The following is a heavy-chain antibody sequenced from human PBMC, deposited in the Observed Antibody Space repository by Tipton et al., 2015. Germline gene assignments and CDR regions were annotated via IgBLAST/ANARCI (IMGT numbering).Heavy chain of an antibody. CDR1: GFTFSDYY. J-gene: IGHJ4*02. CDR2: MSGSGSRI. V-gene: IGHV3-11*01. D-gene: IGHD6-19*01. CDR3: AKAYSSGWYWGFDY. Sequence: GSLRLSCAASGFTFSDYYMTWIRQAPGRGLEWVSYMSGSGSRISYADSVKGRFTISRDNAKNSVFLHMNSLRAEDTALYYCAKAYSSGWYWGFDYWGQGTVVTVSS.